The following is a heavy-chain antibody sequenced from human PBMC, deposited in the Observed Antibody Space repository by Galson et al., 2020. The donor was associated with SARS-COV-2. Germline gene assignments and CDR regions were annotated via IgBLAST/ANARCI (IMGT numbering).Heavy chain of an antibody. J-gene: IGHJ6*03. CDR2: IYYSGST. CDR1: GGSISSGGYY. Sequence: SETLSLTCTVSGGSISSGGYYWSWIRQHPGKGLEWIGYIYYSGSTYYNPSLQSRVTISVDTSKNQFSLKLSSVTAADTAVYYCARSFWSGYQYYYMDVWGKGTTVTVSS. V-gene: IGHV4-31*03. D-gene: IGHD3-3*01. CDR3: ARSFWSGYQYYYMDV.